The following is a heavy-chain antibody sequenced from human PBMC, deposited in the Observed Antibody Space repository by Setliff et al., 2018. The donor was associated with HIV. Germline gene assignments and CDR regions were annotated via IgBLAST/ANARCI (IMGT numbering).Heavy chain of an antibody. V-gene: IGHV4-61*09. Sequence: PSETLSLTCTVSGGSISSGSYYWSWIRQPAGKGLEWIGHIYTSGSTNYDPSLKSRVTISVDTSKNQFSLKLSSVTAADTAVYYCARDLGYYGSGSQPWGQGTLVTVSS. J-gene: IGHJ5*02. CDR2: IYTSGST. CDR3: ARDLGYYGSGSQP. D-gene: IGHD3-10*01. CDR1: GGSISSGSYY.